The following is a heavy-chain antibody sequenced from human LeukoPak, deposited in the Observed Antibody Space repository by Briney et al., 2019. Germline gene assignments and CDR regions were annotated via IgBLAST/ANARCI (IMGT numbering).Heavy chain of an antibody. CDR1: GYSISSGYY. Sequence: PSETLSLTCAVSGYSISSGYYWGWIRQPPGKGLEWIGSIYHSGSTYYNPSLKSRVTISVDTSKNQFSLKLSSVTAADTAVYYCAREGSSSAPFDYWGQGTLVTVSS. CDR2: IYHSGST. CDR3: AREGSSSAPFDY. V-gene: IGHV4-38-2*02. D-gene: IGHD6-6*01. J-gene: IGHJ4*02.